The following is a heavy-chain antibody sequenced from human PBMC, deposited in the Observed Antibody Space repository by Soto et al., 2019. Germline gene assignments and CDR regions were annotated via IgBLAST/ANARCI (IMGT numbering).Heavy chain of an antibody. CDR2: TYYRSKWYN. J-gene: IGHJ4*02. CDR3: TSDGPLYYFDY. Sequence: VQLQQSGPGLVKPSQTLSLTCAISGDSVSSNSASWTWIRQSPSRGLEWLGRTYYRSKWYNDYAVSGKSRITINPYTSKNQFSLQLHSVSPEDTAVYYCTSDGPLYYFDYWGQGTLVTVSS. CDR1: GDSVSSNSAS. V-gene: IGHV6-1*01.